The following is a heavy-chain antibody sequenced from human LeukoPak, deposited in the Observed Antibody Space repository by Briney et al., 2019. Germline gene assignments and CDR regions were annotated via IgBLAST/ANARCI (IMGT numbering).Heavy chain of an antibody. Sequence: PGRSLRLSCAASGFTFSSYAMHWVRQAPGKGLEWVAVISYDGSNKYYADSVKGRFTISRDNSKNTLYLQMNSLRAEDTAVYYCASDHRGSIGYWSPPLELSQWDPWGQGTLVTVSS. D-gene: IGHD6-25*01. V-gene: IGHV3-30*04. J-gene: IGHJ5*02. CDR1: GFTFSSYA. CDR3: ASDHRGSIGYWSPPLELSQWDP. CDR2: ISYDGSNK.